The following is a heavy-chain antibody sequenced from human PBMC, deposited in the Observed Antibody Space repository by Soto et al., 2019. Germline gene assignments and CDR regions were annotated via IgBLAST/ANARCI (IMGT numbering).Heavy chain of an antibody. J-gene: IGHJ5*02. CDR3: AADLAPTDPYNWFEP. CDR1: GGTFSSYA. Sequence: GASMKVSCKASGGTFSSYAISWVRQAPGQGLEWKGRIIPIFGTTNYAQKFQDKITITADESTNTAYMELTSLRSEDTAVYYCAADLAPTDPYNWFEPWGQGTLVTVS. CDR2: IIPIFGTT. D-gene: IGHD1-1*01. V-gene: IGHV1-69*13.